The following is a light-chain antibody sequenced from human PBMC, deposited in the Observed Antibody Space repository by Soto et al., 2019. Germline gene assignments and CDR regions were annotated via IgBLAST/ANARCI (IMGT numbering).Light chain of an antibody. Sequence: DIQMTQSPSSVSASVGDRVTITCRASQYVSEWLAWYQQKPGKAPKPLIYATSNLRSGVPSRFSGSGYGTDFTLTISGLQTEDFATYYCQQTNSFPLTFGGGTKVEIK. V-gene: IGKV1-12*01. CDR3: QQTNSFPLT. CDR2: ATS. CDR1: QYVSEW. J-gene: IGKJ4*01.